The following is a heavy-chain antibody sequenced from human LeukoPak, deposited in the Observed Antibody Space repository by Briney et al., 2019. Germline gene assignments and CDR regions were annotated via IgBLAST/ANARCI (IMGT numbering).Heavy chain of an antibody. V-gene: IGHV1-8*03. CDR3: ARTRQYDFWSGSPYYMDV. CDR1: GYTFTNYD. J-gene: IGHJ6*03. Sequence: ASVKVSCKASGYTFTNYDINWVRQATGQGLEWMGWMKPNSGNTGYAQKFQGRVSITRNTSTSTAYMELSSLRSEDTAVYYCARTRQYDFWSGSPYYMDVWGKGTTVTVSS. D-gene: IGHD3-3*01. CDR2: MKPNSGNT.